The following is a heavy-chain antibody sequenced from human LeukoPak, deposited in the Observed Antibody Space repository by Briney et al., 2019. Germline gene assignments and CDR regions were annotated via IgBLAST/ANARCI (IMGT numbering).Heavy chain of an antibody. CDR3: ARERITMVRGVIGGY. V-gene: IGHV1-2*02. CDR2: INPNSGGT. Sequence: ASVKGSSKASGYTFTGYYMHWVRHAPGQGLEWMGWINPNSGGTNYAQKFQGRVTMTRDTSISTAYMELSRLRSDDTAGYYCARERITMVRGVIGGYWGQGTLVTVSS. CDR1: GYTFTGYY. J-gene: IGHJ4*02. D-gene: IGHD3-10*01.